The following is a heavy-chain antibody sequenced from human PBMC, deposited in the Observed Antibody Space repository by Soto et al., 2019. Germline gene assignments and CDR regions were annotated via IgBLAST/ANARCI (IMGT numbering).Heavy chain of an antibody. J-gene: IGHJ6*02. D-gene: IGHD3-22*01. CDR1: GGPFCSYA. CDR3: ARHYDSSGYGEHYYYGMDF. Sequence: SVKVSCKASGGPFCSYASSWVRQAPGQGLEWMGGIIPIFGTANYAQKFQGRVTITADKSTSTAYMELSSLRSEDTAVYYCARHYDSSGYGEHYYYGMDFWGQGTTVTVSS. V-gene: IGHV1-69*06. CDR2: IIPIFGTA.